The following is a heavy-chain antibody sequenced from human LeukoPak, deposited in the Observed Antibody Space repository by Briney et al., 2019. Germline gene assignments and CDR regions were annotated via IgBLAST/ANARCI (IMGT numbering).Heavy chain of an antibody. Sequence: ASVKVSCKASGYTFTSYDINWVRQATGQGLEWMGWMNPNSGNTGYAQKFQGRVTITRNTSISTAYMELSSLRSEDTAVYYCTTVQLWLDPSFSYWGQGTLVTVSS. D-gene: IGHD5-18*01. CDR3: TTVQLWLDPSFSY. CDR1: GYTFTSYD. J-gene: IGHJ4*02. V-gene: IGHV1-8*03. CDR2: MNPNSGNT.